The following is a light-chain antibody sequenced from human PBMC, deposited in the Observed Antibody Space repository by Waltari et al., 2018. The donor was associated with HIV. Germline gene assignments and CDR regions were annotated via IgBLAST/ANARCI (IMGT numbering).Light chain of an antibody. CDR3: ASFTGDNSLL. Sequence: SAVTPPASVAGLPGPSITLSCPGDDSDFGLYNFVSWYQQHPGKLPRLILYDVDSRASGISARFSGSKSGHTASLNSSGLRAEDEADYYCASFTGDNSLLFGGGTKVTVL. J-gene: IGLJ3*02. CDR2: DVD. V-gene: IGLV2-14*03. CDR1: DSDFGLYNF.